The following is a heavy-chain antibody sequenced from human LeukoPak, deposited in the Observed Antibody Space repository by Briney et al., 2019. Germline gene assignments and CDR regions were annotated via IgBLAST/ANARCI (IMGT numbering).Heavy chain of an antibody. CDR2: IYSGGST. CDR3: AKVEYSSSSEAFDI. Sequence: GGSLRLSCAASGFTVSSNYMSWVRQAPGKGLEWVSVIYSGGSTYYADSVKGRFTISRDNSKNTLYLQMNSLRAEDTAVYYCAKVEYSSSSEAFDIWGQGTMVTVSS. J-gene: IGHJ3*02. CDR1: GFTVSSNY. V-gene: IGHV3-53*01. D-gene: IGHD6-6*01.